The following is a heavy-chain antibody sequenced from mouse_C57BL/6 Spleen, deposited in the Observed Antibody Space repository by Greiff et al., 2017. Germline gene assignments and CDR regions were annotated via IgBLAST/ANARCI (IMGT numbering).Heavy chain of an antibody. Sequence: DVHLVESGGDLVKPGGSLKLSCAASGFTFSSYGMSWVRQTPDKRLEWVATISSGGSYTYYPDSVKGRFTISRDNAKNTLYLQMSSLKSEDSAMYYCARQARDYYGSSCWYFDVWGTGTTVTVSS. CDR2: ISSGGSYT. D-gene: IGHD1-1*01. V-gene: IGHV5-6*01. J-gene: IGHJ1*03. CDR1: GFTFSSYG. CDR3: ARQARDYYGSSCWYFDV.